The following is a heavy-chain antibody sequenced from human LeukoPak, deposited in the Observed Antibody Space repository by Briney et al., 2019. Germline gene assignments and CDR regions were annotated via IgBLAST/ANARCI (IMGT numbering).Heavy chain of an antibody. D-gene: IGHD3-22*01. CDR2: IYYSGST. V-gene: IGHV4-59*08. J-gene: IGHJ4*02. CDR1: GGSISTYY. CDR3: ARHLYYYDSSGYWDY. Sequence: SETLSLTCTVSGGSISTYYWSWIRQPPGKGLEWIGYIYYSGSTNYNPSLKSRVTISVDTSKNQFSLKLSSVTAADTAVYYCARHLYYYDSSGYWDYWGQGTLVTVSS.